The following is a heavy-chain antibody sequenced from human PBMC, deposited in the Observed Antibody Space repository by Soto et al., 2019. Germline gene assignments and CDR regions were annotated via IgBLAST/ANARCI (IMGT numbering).Heavy chain of an antibody. J-gene: IGHJ4*02. D-gene: IGHD2-15*01. CDR2: IWYDGSNK. Sequence: GGSLRLSCAASGFTFSTYGMHWVRQVPGKGLEWVAVIWYDGSNKYYADSVKGRFTISRDNSKNTLYLQMNSLRAEDTAVYYCARDGYCSGGSCYSVPVFDYWGQGTLVTVSS. CDR1: GFTFSTYG. V-gene: IGHV3-33*01. CDR3: ARDGYCSGGSCYSVPVFDY.